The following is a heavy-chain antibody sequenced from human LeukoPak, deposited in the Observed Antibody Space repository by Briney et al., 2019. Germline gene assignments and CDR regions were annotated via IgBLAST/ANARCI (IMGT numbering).Heavy chain of an antibody. Sequence: PGGSLRLSCAASGFSISTYEMNWVRQPPGKGLEWVSYFRSSRGTIYYADSVRGRFTVSGDSAKNSLYLQMNSLRADDTAVYYCARGTLLNAFDIWGQGTMVTVSS. CDR1: GFSISTYE. CDR3: ARGTLLNAFDI. CDR2: FRSSRGTI. D-gene: IGHD1-26*01. V-gene: IGHV3-48*03. J-gene: IGHJ3*02.